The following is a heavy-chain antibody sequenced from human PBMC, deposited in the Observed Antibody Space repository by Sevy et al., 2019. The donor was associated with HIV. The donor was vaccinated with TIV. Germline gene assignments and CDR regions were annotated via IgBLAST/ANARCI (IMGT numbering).Heavy chain of an antibody. CDR3: ARAAAEYYYGMDV. CDR1: GVSISGYY. D-gene: IGHD6-25*01. V-gene: IGHV4-59*01. J-gene: IGHJ6*02. Sequence: SETLSLTCTVSGVSISGYYWSWIRQSPGKGLEWIGYINYSGMTNYNPSLKSRVTISDDTSKNQFSLKLNSVTAADTAVYYCARAAAEYYYGMDVWGQGTKVTVSS. CDR2: INYSGMT.